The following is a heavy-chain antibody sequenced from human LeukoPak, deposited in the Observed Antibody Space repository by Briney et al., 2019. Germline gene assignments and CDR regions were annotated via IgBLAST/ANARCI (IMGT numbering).Heavy chain of an antibody. V-gene: IGHV3-15*07. CDR1: GFNFDNAW. D-gene: IGHD2/OR15-2a*01. CDR3: ATDFYDSS. J-gene: IGHJ4*02. CDR2: IRSNSDGGAI. Sequence: GGSLRLSCATSGFNFDNAWMNWVRQAPGKGLEWVGRIRSNSDGGAIDYAAPVKGRFALSRDDSKNTLYLQMNSLQTEDTAMYYCATDFYDSSWGQGTLVTVSS.